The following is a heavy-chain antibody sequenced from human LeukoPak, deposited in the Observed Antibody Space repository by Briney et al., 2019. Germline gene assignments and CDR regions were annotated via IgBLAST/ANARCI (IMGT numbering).Heavy chain of an antibody. V-gene: IGHV3-73*01. CDR3: TFTPGHSGYDGGL. Sequence: GGSLKLSCAASGFTFSGSAMHWVRQASGKGLEWVGRIRSKANSYATAYAASVKGRLTISRDDSKNTAYLQMNSLKTEDTAVYYCTFTPGHSGYDGGLWGQGTLVTVSS. D-gene: IGHD5-12*01. CDR2: IRSKANSYAT. CDR1: GFTFSGSA. J-gene: IGHJ4*02.